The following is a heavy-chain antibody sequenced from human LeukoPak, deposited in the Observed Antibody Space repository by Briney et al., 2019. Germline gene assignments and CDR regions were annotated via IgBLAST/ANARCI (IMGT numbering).Heavy chain of an antibody. CDR1: GISISDFH. D-gene: IGHD1/OR15-1a*01. CDR2: ITNSGDA. J-gene: IGHJ4*02. Sequence: SETLSLACTVAGISISDFHWSWLRQSPEKGLEWIGWITNSGDANYNPSLESRLAMSADTSKSQLSLRVTSVTDADTAVYYCARHVEHAAYFHHWGQGKLVTVSS. V-gene: IGHV4-59*08. CDR3: ARHVEHAAYFHH.